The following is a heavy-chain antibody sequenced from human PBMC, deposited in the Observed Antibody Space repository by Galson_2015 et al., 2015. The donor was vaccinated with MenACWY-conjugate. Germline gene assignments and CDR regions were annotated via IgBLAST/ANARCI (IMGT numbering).Heavy chain of an antibody. D-gene: IGHD2-21*01. V-gene: IGHV1-18*01. CDR1: GYNFISYS. CDR2: ISAALGNT. CDR3: GRLKSCFGGVCSKALDS. J-gene: IGHJ5*01. Sequence: SVKVSCKASGYNFISYSLTWVRQAPGQGLEWMGWISAALGNTGYVQSLQGRVTMTTDTSTSTAYMELRSLRIDDTAVYYCGRLKSCFGGVCSKALDSWGQGTLVTVSS.